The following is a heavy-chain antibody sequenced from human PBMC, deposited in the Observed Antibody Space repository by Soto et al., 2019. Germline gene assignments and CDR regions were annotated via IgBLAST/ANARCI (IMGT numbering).Heavy chain of an antibody. J-gene: IGHJ4*02. CDR2: MSGSGGTI. D-gene: IGHD6-19*01. CDR3: ARETGLRSSGWSYYCDF. V-gene: IGHV3-48*02. Sequence: EVQLVESGGGMVQPGGSLRVSCAASGFTLSSYSMHWVRQAPGKGLEWVSYMSGSGGTIYYADSVKGRFTTSRDNAKNSLSVQMNSLTDEDTAVYFCARETGLRSSGWSYYCDFWGQGTRVTVSS. CDR1: GFTLSSYS.